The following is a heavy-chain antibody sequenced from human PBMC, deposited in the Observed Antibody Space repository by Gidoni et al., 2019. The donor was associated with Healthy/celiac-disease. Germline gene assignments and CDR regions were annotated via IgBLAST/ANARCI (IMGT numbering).Heavy chain of an antibody. V-gene: IGHV3-21*01. CDR2: ISSSSSYI. CDR3: ARVAVTAITDQFYYYYGMDV. J-gene: IGHJ6*02. Sequence: EVQLVESGGGLVKPGGSLRLSCAASGFTFSSYIMNGGRQAPGKGLEWVSSISSSSSYIYYADSVKGRFTISRDNAKNSLYLQMNSLRAEDTAVYYCARVAVTAITDQFYYYYGMDVWGQGTTVTVSS. CDR1: GFTFSSYI. D-gene: IGHD2-21*02.